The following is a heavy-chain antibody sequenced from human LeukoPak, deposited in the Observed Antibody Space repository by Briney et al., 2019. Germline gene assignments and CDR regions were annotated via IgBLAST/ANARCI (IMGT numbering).Heavy chain of an antibody. V-gene: IGHV3-30*18. D-gene: IGHD3-22*01. CDR1: GFTFSNYG. J-gene: IGHJ4*02. CDR3: AKAGAYDTSGYYYYLEY. Sequence: GSLRLSCAASGFTFSNYGIHWVRQAPGKGLEWVASISSNGNDKFYVDSVEGRFTISRDNSRSTLYLQMDSLRAEDTAVYYCAKAGAYDTSGYYYYLEYWGQGTLVTVSS. CDR2: ISSNGNDK.